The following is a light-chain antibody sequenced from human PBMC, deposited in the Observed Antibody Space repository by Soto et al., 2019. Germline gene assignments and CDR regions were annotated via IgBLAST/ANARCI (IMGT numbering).Light chain of an antibody. CDR2: AAS. Sequence: DIQVTQSQSPLFASVGKRVTTPSRASQSISSYLNWYQQKPGEAAKLLVYAASSLRSGVPSRFSGSGSGTDFTLIISSLQPEDFATYYCQQSYITPITFGHGTKVAIK. J-gene: IGKJ3*01. CDR1: QSISSY. CDR3: QQSYITPIT. V-gene: IGKV1-39*01.